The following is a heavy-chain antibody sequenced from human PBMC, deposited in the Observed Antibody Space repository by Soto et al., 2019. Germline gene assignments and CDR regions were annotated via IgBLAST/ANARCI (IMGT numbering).Heavy chain of an antibody. D-gene: IGHD6-13*01. J-gene: IGHJ4*02. CDR1: GFTFSSYA. V-gene: IGHV3-23*01. CDR2: ISGSGGST. Sequence: GGSLRLSCAASGFTFSSYAMSWVRQAPGKGLEWVSAISGSGGSTYYADSVKGRFTISRDNSKNTLYLQMNSLRAEDTAVYYCAKDRGRSSVAAAGTFDYWGQGTLVTVSS. CDR3: AKDRGRSSVAAAGTFDY.